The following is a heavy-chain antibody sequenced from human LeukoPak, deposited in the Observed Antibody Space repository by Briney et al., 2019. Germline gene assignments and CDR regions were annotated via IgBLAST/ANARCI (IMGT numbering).Heavy chain of an antibody. Sequence: EASVKVSCKASGYTFTSYGISWVRQAPGQGLEWMGWISAYNGNTNYAQKLQGRVTMTTDTSTSTAYMELRSLRSDDTAVYYCARGFVVVPAASYYYGTDVWGKGTTVTVSS. CDR2: ISAYNGNT. CDR3: ARGFVVVPAASYYYGTDV. CDR1: GYTFTSYG. V-gene: IGHV1-18*04. J-gene: IGHJ6*04. D-gene: IGHD2-2*01.